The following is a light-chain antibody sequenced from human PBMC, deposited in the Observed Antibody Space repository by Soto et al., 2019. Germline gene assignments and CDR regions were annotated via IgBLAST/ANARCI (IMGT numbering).Light chain of an antibody. V-gene: IGLV1-40*01. J-gene: IGLJ1*01. CDR1: SSNIGAGYD. Sequence: QSVLTQPPSVSGAPGQRVTISCTGSSSNIGAGYDVHWYQQLPGTAPKLLIYGNSNRPSGVPDRFSGSKSGTSASLAITGLQAEDEADYYCQSYDSSLRGPFGTGTKVTVL. CDR3: QSYDSSLRGP. CDR2: GNS.